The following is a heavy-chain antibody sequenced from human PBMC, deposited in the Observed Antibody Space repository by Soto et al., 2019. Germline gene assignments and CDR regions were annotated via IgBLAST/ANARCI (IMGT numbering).Heavy chain of an antibody. Sequence: GGSLRLSCAASGFSFSSYGMQWVRQAPVKGLEWVAVVSYDGSLKYYADSVKGRFTVSRDNSQNTVYLQMNSLRAEDTAVYYCARSRGTMIVVATGRYYFDYWGQGTLVTVSS. CDR2: VSYDGSLK. V-gene: IGHV3-30*03. J-gene: IGHJ4*02. CDR3: ARSRGTMIVVATGRYYFDY. CDR1: GFSFSSYG. D-gene: IGHD3-22*01.